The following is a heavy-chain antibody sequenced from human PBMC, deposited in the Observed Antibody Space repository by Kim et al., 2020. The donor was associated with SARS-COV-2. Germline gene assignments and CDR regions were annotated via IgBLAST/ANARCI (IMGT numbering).Heavy chain of an antibody. D-gene: IGHD5-12*01. CDR3: AIQRDGYNYAIDP. J-gene: IGHJ5*02. CDR2: IIPLYDTT. CDR1: GGTFSSFV. V-gene: IGHV1-69*13. Sequence: SVKFSCKASGGTFSSFVFSWVRQAPGQGLEWMGGIIPLYDTTIYAQTFKGRVTITADESTSTAYMELSSLRSEDTAVYYCAIQRDGYNYAIDPWGQGTVVTVSS.